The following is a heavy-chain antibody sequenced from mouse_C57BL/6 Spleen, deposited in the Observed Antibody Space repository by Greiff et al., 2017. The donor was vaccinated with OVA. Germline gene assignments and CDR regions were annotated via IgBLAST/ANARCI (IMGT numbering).Heavy chain of an antibody. D-gene: IGHD1-1*01. V-gene: IGHV1-55*01. Sequence: QVQLKQPGAELVKPGASVKMSCKASGYTFTSYWITWVKQRPGQGLEWIGDIYPGSGSTNYNEKFKSKGTLTVDTYSSTAYMQLSSLTSEDSAVYYCAREGNYYGSSLYYFDYWGQGTTLTVSS. J-gene: IGHJ2*01. CDR1: GYTFTSYW. CDR3: AREGNYYGSSLYYFDY. CDR2: IYPGSGST.